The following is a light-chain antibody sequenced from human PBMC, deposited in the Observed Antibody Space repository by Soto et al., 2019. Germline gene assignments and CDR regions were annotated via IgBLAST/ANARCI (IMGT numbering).Light chain of an antibody. CDR2: GAS. CDR1: QSVSSN. J-gene: IGKJ4*01. CDR3: QQYNNWPPLT. V-gene: IGKV3-15*01. Sequence: DIVMTQSPATLSVSPGERATLSCRASQSVSSNLAWYQQKPGQAPRLLIYGASTRATGIPARFSGSGSGTEFTLTISRLQSEDFAVYYCQQYNNWPPLTFGGGTKVEIK.